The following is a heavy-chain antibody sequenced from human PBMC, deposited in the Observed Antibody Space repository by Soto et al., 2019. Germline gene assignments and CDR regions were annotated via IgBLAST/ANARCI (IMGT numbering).Heavy chain of an antibody. V-gene: IGHV3-74*01. D-gene: IGHD6-6*01. Sequence: PGRSLRLSCAASGFTFSSYAMSWVRQAPGKGLVWVSRINTGGRDTSYADSVKGRITISRDNAKNTVYLQMNSPRAADTAVYYSTRDRPGPQHYFDYWGQRNIVTGSS. J-gene: IGHJ4*02. CDR2: INTGGRDT. CDR3: TRDRPGPQHYFDY. CDR1: GFTFSSYA.